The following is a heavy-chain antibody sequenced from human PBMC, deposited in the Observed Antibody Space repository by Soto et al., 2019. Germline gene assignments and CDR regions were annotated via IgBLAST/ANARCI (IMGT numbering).Heavy chain of an antibody. V-gene: IGHV3-66*01. Sequence: PGGSLRLSCAASGFTVSNTYMTWVRQPPGKGLECVSGISSNGDSTYYADSVKGRFTISRDNSKNTLYLQMSSLRAVDTAVYYCVHPRSTVQIPPTWGQGTLVTVSS. CDR2: ISSNGDST. CDR1: GFTVSNTY. D-gene: IGHD4-17*01. J-gene: IGHJ5*02. CDR3: VHPRSTVQIPPT.